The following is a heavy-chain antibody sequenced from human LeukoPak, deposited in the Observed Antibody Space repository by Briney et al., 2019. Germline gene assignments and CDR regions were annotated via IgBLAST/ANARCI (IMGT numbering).Heavy chain of an antibody. CDR1: GFTFINAW. J-gene: IGHJ5*02. Sequence: GGSLRLSCEASGFTFINAWMSWVRQVPGKGLERVGHIKSKTDGGTTDYAAPVKGRVTISRDDSKNTLYLQMNNLKTEDTAVYYCTTDEWSWGQGTLVTVSP. CDR2: IKSKTDGGTT. V-gene: IGHV3-15*01. D-gene: IGHD2-8*01. CDR3: TTDEWS.